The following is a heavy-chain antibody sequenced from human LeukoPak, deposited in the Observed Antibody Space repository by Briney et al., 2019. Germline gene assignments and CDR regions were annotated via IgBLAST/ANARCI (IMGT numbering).Heavy chain of an antibody. CDR2: IYYSGST. CDR3: ARYAWSYGDYPYYFDY. J-gene: IGHJ4*02. Sequence: SETLSLTCTVSGGSISSSSYYWGWIRQPPGKGLEWIGSIYYSGSTYYNPSLKSRVTISVDTSKNQFSLKLSSVTAADTAVYYCARYAWSYGDYPYYFDYWGQGTLVTVSS. D-gene: IGHD4-17*01. CDR1: GGSISSSSYY. V-gene: IGHV4-39*07.